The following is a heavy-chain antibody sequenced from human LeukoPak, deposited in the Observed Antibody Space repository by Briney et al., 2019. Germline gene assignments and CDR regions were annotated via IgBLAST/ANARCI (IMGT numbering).Heavy chain of an antibody. Sequence: VGALRLSCAASGFTFSSYGMHWVRQAPGKGLEWVAFIRYDGSNKYYADSVKGRFTISRDNSKNTLYLQMNSLRAEDTAVYYCAKVRPQRDSSGYAPRGFFDYWGQGTLVTVSS. CDR3: AKVRPQRDSSGYAPRGFFDY. J-gene: IGHJ4*02. V-gene: IGHV3-30*02. CDR2: IRYDGSNK. D-gene: IGHD3-22*01. CDR1: GFTFSSYG.